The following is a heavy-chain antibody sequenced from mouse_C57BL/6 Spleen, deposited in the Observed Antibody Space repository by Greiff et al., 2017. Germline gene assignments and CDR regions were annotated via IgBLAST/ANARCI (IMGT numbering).Heavy chain of an antibody. D-gene: IGHD1-1*01. CDR2: IYPGDGDT. V-gene: IGHV1-80*01. CDR1: GYAFSSYW. Sequence: QVQLKESGAELVKPGASVKISCKASGYAFSSYWMNWVKQRPGKGLEWIGQIYPGDGDTNYNGKFKGKATLTADKSSSTAYMQLSSLTSEDSAVYFCARKGVTTVVAPEYFDVWGTGTTVTVSS. J-gene: IGHJ1*03. CDR3: ARKGVTTVVAPEYFDV.